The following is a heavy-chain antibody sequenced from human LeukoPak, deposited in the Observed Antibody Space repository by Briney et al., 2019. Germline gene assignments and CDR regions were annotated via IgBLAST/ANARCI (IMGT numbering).Heavy chain of an antibody. CDR3: ARGQFPQLRKRWDTFDI. D-gene: IGHD5-24*01. CDR1: GGSISSYY. V-gene: IGHV4-4*07. J-gene: IGHJ3*02. Sequence: SETLSLTCTVSGGSISSYYWSWIRQPAGKGLEWIGRIYTSGSTNYNPSLKSRVTMSVDTSKNQFSLKLSSVTAADTAVYYCARGQFPQLRKRWDTFDIWGQGTVVTVSS. CDR2: IYTSGST.